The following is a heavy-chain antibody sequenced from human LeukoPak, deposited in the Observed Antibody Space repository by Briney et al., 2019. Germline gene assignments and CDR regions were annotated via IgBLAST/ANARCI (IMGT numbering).Heavy chain of an antibody. D-gene: IGHD4-23*01. CDR1: GSTFSTST. V-gene: IGHV3-21*01. J-gene: IGHJ3*02. CDR2: ISGTSTYI. CDR3: ARELNYDGTVDI. Sequence: PGGSLRLSCAASGSTFSTSTMNWVRQAPGKGLEWVSSISGTSTYISYADSVQGRFTISRDNAKNSVHLQMHSLRAGDTAVYFCARELNYDGTVDIWGQGTMVSVSS.